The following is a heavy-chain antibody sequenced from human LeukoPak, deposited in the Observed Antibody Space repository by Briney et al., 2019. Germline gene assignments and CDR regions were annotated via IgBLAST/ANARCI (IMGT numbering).Heavy chain of an antibody. CDR1: GSSIGTFS. V-gene: IGHV4-4*09. D-gene: IGHD3-16*02. J-gene: IGHJ3*02. CDR2: IYTTGST. CDR3: AKGLRLGELSLLFLGAFDI. Sequence: SETLSLTCTVSGSSIGTFSWSWIRQPAGKGLEWVGYIYTTGSTHYNPSLKSRVTMSLDTSKNQFSLKLSSVTAADTAVYYCAKGLRLGELSLLFLGAFDIWGQGTMVTVSS.